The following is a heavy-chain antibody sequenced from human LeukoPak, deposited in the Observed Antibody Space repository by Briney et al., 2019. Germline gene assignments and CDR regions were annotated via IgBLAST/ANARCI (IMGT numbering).Heavy chain of an antibody. CDR2: INPNSGGT. D-gene: IGHD4-23*01. Sequence: GASVKVSCKASGYTFTGYYMHWVRQAPGQGLEWMGWINPNSGGTNYAQKFQGRVTMTRDTSISTAYMELSRLRSDDTAVYYCATRPFDDYGGNRFDYWGQGTLVTASS. J-gene: IGHJ4*02. V-gene: IGHV1-2*02. CDR3: ATRPFDDYGGNRFDY. CDR1: GYTFTGYY.